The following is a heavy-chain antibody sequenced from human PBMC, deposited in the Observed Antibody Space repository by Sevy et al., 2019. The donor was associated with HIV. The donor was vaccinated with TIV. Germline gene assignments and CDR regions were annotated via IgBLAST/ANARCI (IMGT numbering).Heavy chain of an antibody. CDR2: IYYSGST. CDR1: GGSISSSSYY. Sequence: SETLSLTCTVSGGSISSSSYYWGWNRQPPGKGLEWIGSIYYSGSTYYNPYLKSRVTISVDASKNQFSLKLSSVTAADTAVYYCARCPLWFGETGGAFDIWGQGTMVTVSS. V-gene: IGHV4-39*01. CDR3: ARCPLWFGETGGAFDI. D-gene: IGHD3-10*01. J-gene: IGHJ3*02.